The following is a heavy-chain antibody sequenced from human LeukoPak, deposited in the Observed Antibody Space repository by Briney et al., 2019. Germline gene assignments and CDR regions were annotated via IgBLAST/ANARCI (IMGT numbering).Heavy chain of an antibody. Sequence: GGSLRLSCAASGFTFSSNAMSWVRQAPGKGLEWVSGINYSGGSTYYADPVKGRFTISRDNSKNTLYLQMNNLRAEDTAVYYCSRLIAARTPYYFDYWGQGTLVTVSS. CDR3: SRLIAARTPYYFDY. J-gene: IGHJ4*02. D-gene: IGHD6-6*01. V-gene: IGHV3-23*01. CDR2: INYSGGST. CDR1: GFTFSSNA.